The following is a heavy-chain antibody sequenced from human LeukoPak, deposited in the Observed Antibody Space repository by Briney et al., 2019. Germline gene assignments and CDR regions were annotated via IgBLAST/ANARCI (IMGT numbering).Heavy chain of an antibody. V-gene: IGHV3-74*01. CDR2: INSDESTT. CDR1: GFSFSSYS. CDR3: VRGGSTPHALGDAFDI. Sequence: GGSLRLSCAASGFSFSSYSMDWVRQAPGKGLVWVSRINSDESTTRYADSVKGRFTISRDNAKNTLYLQMNSLRAEDTAVYYCVRGGSTPHALGDAFDIWGQGTMVTVSS. J-gene: IGHJ3*02. D-gene: IGHD1-26*01.